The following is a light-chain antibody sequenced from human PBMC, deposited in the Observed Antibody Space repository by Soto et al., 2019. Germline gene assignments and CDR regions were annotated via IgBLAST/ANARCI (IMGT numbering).Light chain of an antibody. CDR3: SSYTSSNTLV. CDR1: SSDVGGYKY. V-gene: IGLV2-14*01. CDR2: EVG. J-gene: IGLJ3*02. Sequence: QSALTQPASVSGSPGQSITISCTGTSSDVGGYKYVSWYQQHPGKAPKLMIYEVGNRPSGVSQRFSDSKSGNTASLTIFGLQAEDEADYYCSSYTSSNTLVFGGGTKVTVL.